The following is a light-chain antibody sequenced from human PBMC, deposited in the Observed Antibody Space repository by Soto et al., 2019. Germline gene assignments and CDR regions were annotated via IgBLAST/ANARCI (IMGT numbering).Light chain of an antibody. CDR2: EVT. Sequence: QSALTQPPSASGSPGQSVTISCIGTASDIGRYNYVSWYQHHPGKAPKLIIYEVTKRPSGVPDRFSGSKSGNTASLTVSGLQADDEADYYCNSYVGSNNYAFGTGTNVAVL. CDR1: ASDIGRYNY. CDR3: NSYVGSNNYA. J-gene: IGLJ1*01. V-gene: IGLV2-8*01.